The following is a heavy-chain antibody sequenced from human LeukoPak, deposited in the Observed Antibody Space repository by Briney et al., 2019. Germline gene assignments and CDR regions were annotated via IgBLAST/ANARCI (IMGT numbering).Heavy chain of an antibody. D-gene: IGHD6-19*01. CDR3: ARDSSGCLDY. J-gene: IGHJ4*02. CDR2: IYYRGST. Sequence: SETLSLTCTVSGGSISSGGYYWSWIRQHPGKGLEWIGYIYYRGSTYYNPSLKSRVTISVDTSKNQFSLKLSSVTAADTAVYYCARDSSGCLDYWGQGTLVTVSS. V-gene: IGHV4-31*03. CDR1: GGSISSGGYY.